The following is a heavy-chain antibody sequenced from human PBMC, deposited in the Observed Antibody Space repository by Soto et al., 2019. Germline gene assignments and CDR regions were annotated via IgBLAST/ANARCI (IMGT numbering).Heavy chain of an antibody. Sequence: QVQLVQSGAEVTKPGASVKVSCKASGYMFISYGISWVRQAPGQGLEWMGWISPHNGDTNYAQKFQGRVTMTTDTSTSTAYMESRSVTSDDTASYYCATTGRDYYGAGSSFDPWGQGTLVTVSS. V-gene: IGHV1-18*01. CDR1: GYMFISYG. CDR3: ATTGRDYYGAGSSFDP. J-gene: IGHJ5*02. CDR2: ISPHNGDT. D-gene: IGHD3-10*01.